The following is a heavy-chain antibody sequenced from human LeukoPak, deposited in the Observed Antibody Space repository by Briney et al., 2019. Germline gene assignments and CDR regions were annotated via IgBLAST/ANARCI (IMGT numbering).Heavy chain of an antibody. J-gene: IGHJ4*02. D-gene: IGHD3-16*01. Sequence: SETLSLTCTVSGGSISGYYWSWIRQPPGEGLEWIAYVSYSGSSNYNPSLKSRVTISVDTSKNQFSLKLSSVTAADTAVYYCARQGVMFHWGQGTLVTVSS. CDR2: VSYSGSS. CDR3: ARQGVMFH. V-gene: IGHV4-59*08. CDR1: GGSISGYY.